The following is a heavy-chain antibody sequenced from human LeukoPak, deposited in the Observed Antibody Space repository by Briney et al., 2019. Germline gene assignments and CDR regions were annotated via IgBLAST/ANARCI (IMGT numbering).Heavy chain of an antibody. Sequence: PGGSLRLSCAASGFTFSSYAMNWVRQAPGKGLEWVSYISSSDSTTYYADSVKGRFTISRDNAKNSLYLQMNSLRAEDTAVYYCARIFYQYGLDVWGQGTTVTVSS. CDR2: ISSSDSTT. CDR3: ARIFYQYGLDV. D-gene: IGHD2-15*01. J-gene: IGHJ6*02. CDR1: GFTFSSYA. V-gene: IGHV3-48*04.